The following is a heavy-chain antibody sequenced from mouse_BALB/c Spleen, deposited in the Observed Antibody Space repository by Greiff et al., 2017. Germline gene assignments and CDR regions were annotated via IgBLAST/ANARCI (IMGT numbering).Heavy chain of an antibody. J-gene: IGHJ4*01. CDR1: GFSLTSYG. Sequence: QVQLKESGPGLVAPSQSLSITCTVSGFSLTSYGVHWVRQPPGKGLEWLGVIWAGGSTNYNSALMSRLSISKDNSKSQVFLKMNSLQTDDTAMYYCASLYDYDGGVYAMDYWGQGTSVTVSS. D-gene: IGHD2-4*01. CDR2: IWAGGST. CDR3: ASLYDYDGGVYAMDY. V-gene: IGHV2-9*02.